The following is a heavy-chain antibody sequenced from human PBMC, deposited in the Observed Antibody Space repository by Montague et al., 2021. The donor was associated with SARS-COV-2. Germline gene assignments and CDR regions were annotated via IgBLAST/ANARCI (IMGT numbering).Heavy chain of an antibody. J-gene: IGHJ6*02. Sequence: TLSLTCTVSGGSISSGGYYWSWIRQHPGKGLEWIGYIYYSGSTYYNPSPKSRVTISVDTSKNQFSLKLSSVTAADTAVYYCARVSVEMATMGVYYYYGMDVWGQGTTVTVSS. D-gene: IGHD5-24*01. CDR2: IYYSGST. CDR1: GGSISSGGYY. CDR3: ARVSVEMATMGVYYYYGMDV. V-gene: IGHV4-31*03.